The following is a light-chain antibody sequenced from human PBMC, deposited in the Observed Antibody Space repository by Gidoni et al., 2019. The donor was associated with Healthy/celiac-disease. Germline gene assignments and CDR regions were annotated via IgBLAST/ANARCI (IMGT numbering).Light chain of an antibody. CDR2: HAS. J-gene: IGKJ1*01. Sequence: AIQLTQSPSSLSASVGDRVTITCRASQGINSALAWYQQKPGKAPDLLIYHASTLESGVPSRFSGSGAGTDFTLTISSLQPEDFATYYCHHSNSYPQTFGQXTKVEI. CDR3: HHSNSYPQT. V-gene: IGKV1-13*02. CDR1: QGINSA.